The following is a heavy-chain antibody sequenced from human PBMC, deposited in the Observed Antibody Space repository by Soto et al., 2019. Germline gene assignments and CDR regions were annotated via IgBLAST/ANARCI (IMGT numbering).Heavy chain of an antibody. Sequence: QVQLVQSGAEVKKPGSSVKVSCKASGGTFSSYAISWVRQAPGQGLEWMGGIIPIFGTANYAQKFQGRVTITADESTSTAYMELSSLRSEDTAVYYCARDNSGTAMVTMGVRYYYYGMDVWGQGTTVTVSS. J-gene: IGHJ6*02. D-gene: IGHD5-18*01. V-gene: IGHV1-69*01. CDR2: IIPIFGTA. CDR3: ARDNSGTAMVTMGVRYYYYGMDV. CDR1: GGTFSSYA.